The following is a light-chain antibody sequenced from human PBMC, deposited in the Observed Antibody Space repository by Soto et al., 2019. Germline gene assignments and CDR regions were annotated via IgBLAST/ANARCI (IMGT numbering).Light chain of an antibody. CDR3: CSYAGSSTLV. CDR1: SSDVGSYNL. J-gene: IGLJ2*01. Sequence: QSALTQPASVSGSPGQSITIFCTGTSSDVGSYNLVSWYQQHPGKAPKLMIYEVSKRPSGVSNRFSGSKSGNTASLTISGLQAEDEADYYCCSYAGSSTLVFGGWTKVTVL. V-gene: IGLV2-23*02. CDR2: EVS.